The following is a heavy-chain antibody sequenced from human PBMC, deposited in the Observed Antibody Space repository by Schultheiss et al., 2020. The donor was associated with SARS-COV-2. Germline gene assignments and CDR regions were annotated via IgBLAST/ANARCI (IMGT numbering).Heavy chain of an antibody. Sequence: GGSLRLSCAASGFTFSSYAMSWVRQAPGKGLEYVSGITFNGGTTFYADSVKGRFTISRDNSKNTLYLQMNSLRAEDTAVYYCAKTLLVVYAIDAFDIWGQGTMVTVSS. V-gene: IGHV3-64*04. CDR2: ITFNGGTT. CDR1: GFTFSSYA. CDR3: AKTLLVVYAIDAFDI. D-gene: IGHD2-8*02. J-gene: IGHJ3*02.